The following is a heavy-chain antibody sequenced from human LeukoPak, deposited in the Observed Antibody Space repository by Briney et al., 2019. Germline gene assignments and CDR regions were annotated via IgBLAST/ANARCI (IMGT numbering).Heavy chain of an antibody. CDR3: ARSSIIAAAGPYYFDY. D-gene: IGHD6-13*01. J-gene: IGHJ4*02. CDR2: IIPIFGTA. Sequence: ASVKVSCKASGGTFSSYAISWVRQAPGQGLEWMGGIIPIFGTANYAQKFQGRVTITADKSTSTAYMELSSLRSEDTAAYYCARSSIIAAAGPYYFDYWGQGTLVTVSS. CDR1: GGTFSSYA. V-gene: IGHV1-69*06.